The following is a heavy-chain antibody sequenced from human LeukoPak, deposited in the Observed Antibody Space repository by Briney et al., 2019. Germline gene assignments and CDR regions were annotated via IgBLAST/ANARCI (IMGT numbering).Heavy chain of an antibody. D-gene: IGHD3-9*01. J-gene: IGHJ4*02. Sequence: GGSLRLSCAASGFTFSSYAMHWVRQAPGKGLEWVAVISYDGSNKYYADSVKGRFTISRDNSKNTLYLQMNSLRAEDTAVYYCVRNRHILTGYYSYWGQGTLVTVSS. CDR3: VRNRHILTGYYSY. V-gene: IGHV3-30-3*01. CDR1: GFTFSSYA. CDR2: ISYDGSNK.